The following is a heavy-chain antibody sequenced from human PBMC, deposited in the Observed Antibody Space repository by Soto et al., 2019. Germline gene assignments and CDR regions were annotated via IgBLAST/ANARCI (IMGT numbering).Heavy chain of an antibody. CDR2: IKSDGSST. J-gene: IGHJ5*02. CDR3: ARSDWFDP. Sequence: WWSLRLSCSASVFTFSTYWMHWVHQAPGKGLVWVSRIKSDGSSTTYADSVKGRFTISRDNAKNTLYLQMNSLRVEDTAVYYCARSDWFDPWGQGTLVTVSS. V-gene: IGHV3-74*01. CDR1: VFTFSTYW.